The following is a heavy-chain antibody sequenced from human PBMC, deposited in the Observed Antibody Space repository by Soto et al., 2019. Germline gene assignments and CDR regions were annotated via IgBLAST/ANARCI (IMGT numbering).Heavy chain of an antibody. D-gene: IGHD1-26*01. J-gene: IGHJ6*03. V-gene: IGHV1-2*04. CDR1: GYTFTSYY. Sequence: ASVKVSCKASGYTFTSYYMHWVRQAPGQGLEWMGRINPNSGSTNYAQKFQGWVTMTRDTSISTAYMELSRLRSDDTAVYYCARGGPGDAYYYMDVWGKGTTVTVSS. CDR3: ARGGPGDAYYYMDV. CDR2: INPNSGST.